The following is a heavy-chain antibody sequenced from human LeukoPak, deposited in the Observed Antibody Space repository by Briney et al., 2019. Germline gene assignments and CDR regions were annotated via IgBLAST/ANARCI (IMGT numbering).Heavy chain of an antibody. V-gene: IGHV1-69*05. D-gene: IGHD5/OR15-5a*01. Sequence: GASVKVSCKASGGTFISYAISWVRQAPGQGLEWMGGIIPIFGTANYAQKLQGRVTMTTDTSTSTAYMELRSLRSDDTAVYYCARVVDIYDYYFDYWGQGTLVTVSS. CDR2: IIPIFGTA. CDR1: GGTFISYA. J-gene: IGHJ4*02. CDR3: ARVVDIYDYYFDY.